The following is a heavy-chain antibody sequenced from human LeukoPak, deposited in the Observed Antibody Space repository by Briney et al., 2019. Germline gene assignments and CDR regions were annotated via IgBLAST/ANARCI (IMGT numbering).Heavy chain of an antibody. V-gene: IGHV4-34*01. CDR3: ARGPFGGYGSGSPRWFDP. Sequence: SETLSLTCAVDGGSFSGYYWNWIRQPAGKGLEWIGEINHSGSTNYNPSLKSRVTISVDTSKNQFSLKLSSVTAADTAVYYCARGPFGGYGSGSPRWFDPWGQGTLVTVSS. D-gene: IGHD3-10*01. CDR1: GGSFSGYY. CDR2: INHSGST. J-gene: IGHJ5*02.